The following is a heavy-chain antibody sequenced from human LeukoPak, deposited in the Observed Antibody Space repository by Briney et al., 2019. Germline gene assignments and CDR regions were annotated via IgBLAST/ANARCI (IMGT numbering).Heavy chain of an antibody. Sequence: VASVNVSCKASGYTFTGHYIHWVRQAPGQGLEWMGWINPETGGTNYGQKFQGRVTMTRDTSITTVYMDLSRLTSDDTAVYYCARGGQSVEAAGYDPFDVWGQGTMVTVSS. J-gene: IGHJ3*01. CDR2: INPETGGT. CDR3: ARGGQSVEAAGYDPFDV. CDR1: GYTFTGHY. D-gene: IGHD6-13*01. V-gene: IGHV1-2*02.